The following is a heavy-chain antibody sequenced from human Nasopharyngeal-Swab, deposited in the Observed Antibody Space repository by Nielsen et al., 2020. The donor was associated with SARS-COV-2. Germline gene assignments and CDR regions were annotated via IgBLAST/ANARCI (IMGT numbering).Heavy chain of an antibody. D-gene: IGHD5-24*01. CDR3: ARESREGYFDY. CDR1: GFTFSKYD. Sequence: GESLKISCAASGFTFSKYDMHWVRQATGEGLEWVSAVVTAGDPFYPGSVKGRFTISRENAKNSLYLQMKSLRAGDTAVYYCARESREGYFDYWGQGTLVTVSS. V-gene: IGHV3-13*05. J-gene: IGHJ4*02. CDR2: VVTAGDP.